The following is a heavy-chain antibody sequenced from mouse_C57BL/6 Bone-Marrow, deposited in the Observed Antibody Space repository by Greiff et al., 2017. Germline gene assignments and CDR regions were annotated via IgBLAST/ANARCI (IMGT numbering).Heavy chain of an antibody. CDR3: TYYGKYDY. CDR2: IRLKSDNYAT. CDR1: GFTFSNYW. V-gene: IGHV6-3*01. J-gene: IGHJ2*01. D-gene: IGHD2-1*01. Sequence: EVKVEESGGGLVQPGGSMKLSCVASGFTFSNYWMNWVRQSPEKGLEWVAQIRLKSDNYATHYAESVKGRFTISRDDSKSSVYLQMINLRAKDTGMYYCTYYGKYDYWGQGTTLTVSS.